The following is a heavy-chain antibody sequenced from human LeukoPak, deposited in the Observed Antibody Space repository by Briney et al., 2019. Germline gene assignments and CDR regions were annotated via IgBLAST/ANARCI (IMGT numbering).Heavy chain of an antibody. CDR3: ARRSTMVRGVIPPPFGY. J-gene: IGHJ4*02. CDR2: TSGSGGST. Sequence: PGGSLRLSCAASGFTFSSYAMSWVRQAPGEGLEWVSATSGSGGSTYYADSVKGRFTISRDNSKNTLYLQMNSLRAEDTAVYYCARRSTMVRGVIPPPFGYWGQGTLVTVSS. V-gene: IGHV3-23*01. CDR1: GFTFSSYA. D-gene: IGHD3-10*01.